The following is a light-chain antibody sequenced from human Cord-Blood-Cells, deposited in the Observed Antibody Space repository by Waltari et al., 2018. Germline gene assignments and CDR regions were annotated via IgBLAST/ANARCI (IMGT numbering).Light chain of an antibody. CDR2: KDS. V-gene: IGLV3-25*03. CDR1: ALPKQY. J-gene: IGLJ3*02. CDR3: QSADSSGTWV. Sequence: SYELTQPPSVSVSPGQTARITCSGDALPKQYAHWYQQKPGQAPVLVIYKDSERPAGIPGRFSGSSSGTTVTLTISGVQAEDEADYYCQSADSSGTWVFGGGTKLTVL.